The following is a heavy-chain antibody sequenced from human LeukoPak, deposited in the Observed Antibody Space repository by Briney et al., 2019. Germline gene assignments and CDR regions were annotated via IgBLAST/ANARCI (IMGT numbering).Heavy chain of an antibody. CDR2: INPSGGST. J-gene: IGHJ4*02. CDR1: GGSFSSFV. CDR3: ASGYPNHFDY. D-gene: IGHD3-22*01. V-gene: IGHV1-46*01. Sequence: AASVKVSCKASGGSFSSFVITWVRQAPGQGLEWMGIINPSGGSTSYAQKFQGRVTMTRDTSTSTVYMELSSLRSEDTAVYYCASGYPNHFDYWGQGTLVTVSS.